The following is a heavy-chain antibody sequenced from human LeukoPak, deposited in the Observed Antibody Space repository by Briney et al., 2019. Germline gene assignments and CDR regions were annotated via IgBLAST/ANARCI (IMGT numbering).Heavy chain of an antibody. Sequence: GGSLRLSCVASGFTFSGSTIHWVRQASGKGLEWVGRIRSEANSYATANAASVKGRFTISRDDSKNTAYLQMNSQKTEDTAVYFCASPIHNGDYDYFYGMEVWGQGTTVTVSS. V-gene: IGHV3-73*01. CDR3: ASPIHNGDYDYFYGMEV. CDR1: GFTFSGST. CDR2: IRSEANSYAT. D-gene: IGHD4-17*01. J-gene: IGHJ6*02.